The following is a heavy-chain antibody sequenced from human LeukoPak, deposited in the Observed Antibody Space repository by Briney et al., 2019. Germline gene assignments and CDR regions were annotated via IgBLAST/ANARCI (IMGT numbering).Heavy chain of an antibody. CDR1: GFAFSSYG. CDR2: ISFDGSNK. V-gene: IGHV3-30*03. CDR3: ARGSYDYGGNWEAFDI. J-gene: IGHJ3*02. D-gene: IGHD4-23*01. Sequence: GGSLRLSCAASGFAFSSYGMHWVRQAPGTGLEWVALISFDGSNKYYADSVKGRLTISRDNSKNTLYLQMNSLRAEDTAVYYCARGSYDYGGNWEAFDIWGQGTMVTVSS.